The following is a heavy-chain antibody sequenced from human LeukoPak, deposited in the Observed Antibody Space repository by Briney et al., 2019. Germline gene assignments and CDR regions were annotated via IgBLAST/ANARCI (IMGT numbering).Heavy chain of an antibody. CDR2: ISSSSSYI. D-gene: IGHD1-26*01. V-gene: IGHV3-21*04. CDR3: AKGLVGATLYYYYMDV. CDR1: RFTFSSYS. J-gene: IGHJ6*03. Sequence: PGGSLRLSCAASRFTFSSYSMNWVRQAPGKGLEWVSSISSSSSYIYYADSVKGRFTISRDNSKNTLYLQMNSLRAEDTAVYYCAKGLVGATLYYYYMDVWGKGTTVTVSS.